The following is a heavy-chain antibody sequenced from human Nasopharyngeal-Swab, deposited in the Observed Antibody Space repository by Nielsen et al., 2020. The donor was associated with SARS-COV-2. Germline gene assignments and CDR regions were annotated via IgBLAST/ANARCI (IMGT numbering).Heavy chain of an antibody. CDR1: GFTFSSYW. Sequence: GESLKISCAASGFTFSSYWMSWVRQAPGKGLEWVANIKQDGSEKYYVDSVKGRFAISRDNAKNSLYLQMNSLRAEDTAVYYCARDRHTVTTPYFDYWGQGTLVTVSS. CDR2: IKQDGSEK. CDR3: ARDRHTVTTPYFDY. D-gene: IGHD4-17*01. V-gene: IGHV3-7*04. J-gene: IGHJ4*02.